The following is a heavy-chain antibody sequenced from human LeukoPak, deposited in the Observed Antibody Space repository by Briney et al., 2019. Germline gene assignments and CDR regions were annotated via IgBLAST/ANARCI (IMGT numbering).Heavy chain of an antibody. CDR3: ARDLIYGSGEY. CDR2: ISGSGGST. J-gene: IGHJ4*02. V-gene: IGHV3-23*01. D-gene: IGHD3-10*01. CDR1: GFTFSSYA. Sequence: GGSLRLSCAVSGFTFSSYAMSWVRQAPGKGLEWVSGISGSGGSTYYADSVKGRFTISRDNAKNSLYLQMNSLRAEDTAVYYCARDLIYGSGEYWGQGTLVTVSS.